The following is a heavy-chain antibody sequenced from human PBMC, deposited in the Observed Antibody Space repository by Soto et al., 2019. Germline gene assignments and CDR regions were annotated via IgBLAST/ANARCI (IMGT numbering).Heavy chain of an antibody. CDR3: ATPKGKDPVAAI. V-gene: IGHV4-39*01. CDR2: IYYSGST. D-gene: IGHD2-15*01. J-gene: IGHJ4*02. Sequence: SETLSLTCTVSGGSISSSSYYWGWIRQPPGKGLEWIGSIYYSGSTYYNPSLKSRVTISVDTSKNQFSLKLSSVTAADTAVYYCATPKGKDPVAAIWGQGTLVTVSS. CDR1: GGSISSSSYY.